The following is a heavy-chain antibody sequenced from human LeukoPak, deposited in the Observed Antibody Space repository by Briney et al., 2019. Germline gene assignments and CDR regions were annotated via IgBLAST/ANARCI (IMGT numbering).Heavy chain of an antibody. CDR1: GGSIRSYY. Sequence: PSETLSLTCTVSGGSIRSYYWGWIRQPPGKGLDWIGSIYYSGDTNYNPSLKSRVSISVDTSKKQFSLKLSSVTAADTAVYYCARSHRDGYNYFDYWGQGTLVTVVS. CDR3: ARSHRDGYNYFDY. D-gene: IGHD5-24*01. V-gene: IGHV4-39*01. CDR2: IYYSGDT. J-gene: IGHJ4*02.